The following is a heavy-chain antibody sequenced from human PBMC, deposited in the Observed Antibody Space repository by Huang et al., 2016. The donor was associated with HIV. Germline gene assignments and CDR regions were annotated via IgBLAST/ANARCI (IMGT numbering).Heavy chain of an antibody. CDR1: GFTFSSYG. D-gene: IGHD6-13*01. CDR3: AKGGSAAAVLDF. Sequence: QVQLVESGGGGVQPGRSLRLSCAASGFTFSSYGMHGVRQAPGNGVEWGAGISYDAKTKYYADSVKGRFSISRENSKTTVYLQLNSLRLEDTAVYYCAKGGSAAAVLDFWGQGTLVTVSS. CDR2: ISYDAKTK. J-gene: IGHJ4*02. V-gene: IGHV3-30*18.